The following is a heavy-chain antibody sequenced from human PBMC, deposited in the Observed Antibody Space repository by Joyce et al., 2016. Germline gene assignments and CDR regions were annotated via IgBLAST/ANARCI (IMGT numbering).Heavy chain of an antibody. CDR2: TYYMSKWYN. Sequence: QVQLQQSGPGLVKPSQTLSLTCVISGDSVSSNSAAWNWIRQSPARGLEWLGRTYYMSKWYNDYAMSVKGRISINPDTSKTQFSLQLNSVTPEETAVYFCARVGYSSSWYFFDYWGQGTLVTVSS. J-gene: IGHJ4*02. V-gene: IGHV6-1*01. CDR3: ARVGYSSSWYFFDY. D-gene: IGHD6-13*01. CDR1: GDSVSSNSAA.